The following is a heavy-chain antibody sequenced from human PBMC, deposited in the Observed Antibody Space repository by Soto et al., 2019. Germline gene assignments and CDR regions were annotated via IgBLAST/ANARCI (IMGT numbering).Heavy chain of an antibody. CDR1: GTSISSTNYY. CDR2: IYYTGMT. V-gene: IGHV4-39*01. CDR3: MLGSGWKDFDY. J-gene: IGHJ4*02. Sequence: SETLSLTCTVSGTSISSTNYYWGWIRQPPGKGLEWITSIYYTGMTYYNPSLKSRVTISVDTSKNQFSLKLSSVTAADTAVYYCMLGSGWKDFDYWGQGTLVTVS. D-gene: IGHD3-22*01.